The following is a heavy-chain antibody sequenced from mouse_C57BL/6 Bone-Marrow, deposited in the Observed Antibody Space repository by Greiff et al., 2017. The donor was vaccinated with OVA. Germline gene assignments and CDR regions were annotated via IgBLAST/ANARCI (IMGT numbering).Heavy chain of an antibody. CDR1: GFTFSSYG. Sequence: DVMLVESGGDLVKPGGSLKLSCAASGFTFSSYGMSWVRQTPDKRLEWVATISSGGSYTYYPDSVKGRFTISRDNAKNTLYLQMSSLKSEDTAMYYCASWTVVATDAMDYWGQGTSVTVSS. CDR2: ISSGGSYT. J-gene: IGHJ4*01. V-gene: IGHV5-6*02. D-gene: IGHD1-1*01. CDR3: ASWTVVATDAMDY.